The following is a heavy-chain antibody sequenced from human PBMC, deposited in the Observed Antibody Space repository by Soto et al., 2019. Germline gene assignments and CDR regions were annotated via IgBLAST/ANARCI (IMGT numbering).Heavy chain of an antibody. J-gene: IGHJ4*02. CDR3: ARVSASVMLRGVVIN. Sequence: SETLSLTCAVSGASISSDNWWSWVRQPPGKGMEWIGEIYHSGSTNFNPSLKSRVTISEDKSKNQFSLKLSSVTAADTAIYYCARVSASVMLRGVVINWGQGTLVTVSS. D-gene: IGHD3-10*01. CDR1: GASISSDNW. V-gene: IGHV4-4*02. CDR2: IYHSGST.